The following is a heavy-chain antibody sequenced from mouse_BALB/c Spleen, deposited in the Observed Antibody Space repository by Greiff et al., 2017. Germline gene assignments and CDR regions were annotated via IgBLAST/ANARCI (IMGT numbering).Heavy chain of an antibody. D-gene: IGHD2-4*01. V-gene: IGHV1-7*01. J-gene: IGHJ4*01. CDR2: INPSTGYT. CDR1: GYTFTSYW. CDR3: ARGDYDVRVAMDY. Sequence: VQVVESGAELAKPGASVKMSCKASGYTFTSYWMHWVKQRPGQGLEWIGYINPSTGYTEYNQKFKDKATLTADKSSSTAYMQLSSLTSEDSAVYYCARGDYDVRVAMDYWGQGTSVTVSS.